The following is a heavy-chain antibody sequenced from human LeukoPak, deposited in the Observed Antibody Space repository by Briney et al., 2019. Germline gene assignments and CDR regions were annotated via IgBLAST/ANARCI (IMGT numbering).Heavy chain of an antibody. CDR1: GGTISSYY. CDR3: ARDQGYKATTGRGWFDP. J-gene: IGHJ5*02. Sequence: SSETLSLTCTVSGGTISSYYWSWIRQPPGKGLEWIGYIYYSGSTNYNPSLKSRVTISVDTSKNQFSLKLSSVTAADTAVYYCARDQGYKATTGRGWFDPWGQGTLVTVS. D-gene: IGHD2-15*01. V-gene: IGHV4-59*01. CDR2: IYYSGST.